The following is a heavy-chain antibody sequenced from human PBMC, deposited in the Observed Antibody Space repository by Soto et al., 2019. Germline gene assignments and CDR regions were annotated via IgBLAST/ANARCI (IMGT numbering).Heavy chain of an antibody. CDR3: AKMRGPSEWFGELFHYYYYMDV. CDR1: GFTFSSYA. CDR2: ISGSGGST. Sequence: PGGSLRLSCAASGFTFSSYAMSWVRQAPGKGLEWVSAISGSGGSTYYADSVKGRFTISRDNSKNTLYLQMNSLRAEDTAVYYCAKMRGPSEWFGELFHYYYYMDVWGKGTTVTVSS. D-gene: IGHD3-10*01. J-gene: IGHJ6*03. V-gene: IGHV3-23*01.